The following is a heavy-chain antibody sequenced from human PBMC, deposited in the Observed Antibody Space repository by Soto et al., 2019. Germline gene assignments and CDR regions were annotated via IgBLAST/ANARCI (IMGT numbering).Heavy chain of an antibody. Sequence: ASVKVSCKASGYTFTGYYMHWVRQAPGQGLEWMGWINPNSGGTNYAQKFQGWVTMTRDTSISTAYMELSRLRSDETAVYYCARDSGQWLENTNYYFDYWGQGTLVTVSS. CDR3: ARDSGQWLENTNYYFDY. D-gene: IGHD6-19*01. J-gene: IGHJ4*02. V-gene: IGHV1-2*04. CDR1: GYTFTGYY. CDR2: INPNSGGT.